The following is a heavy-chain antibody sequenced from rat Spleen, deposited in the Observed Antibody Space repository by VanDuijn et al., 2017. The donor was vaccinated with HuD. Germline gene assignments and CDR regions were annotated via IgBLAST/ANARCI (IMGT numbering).Heavy chain of an antibody. D-gene: IGHD1-11*01. CDR3: ARGGRWYFDF. CDR2: ISTGGDNT. Sequence: EVQLVESGGGLVQPGRSLKLSCAASGFTFSNYGMHWIRQAPTKGLEWIASISTGGDNTFYRDSVKGRFTISRDNAKNTQYLQMDSLSSEDTATYYGARGGRWYFDFWGPGTMVTVSS. CDR1: GFTFSNYG. J-gene: IGHJ1*01. V-gene: IGHV5S13*01.